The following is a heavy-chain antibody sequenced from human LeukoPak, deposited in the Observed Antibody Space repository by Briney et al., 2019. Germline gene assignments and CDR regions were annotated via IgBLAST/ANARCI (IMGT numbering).Heavy chain of an antibody. D-gene: IGHD1-1*01. Sequence: ASVKVSCKASGFVFTSHGFTWVRQAPGQGLEWMGWISANDGKTHYSEKHQGRVTMSTDTVTSTAYMELRSLRSDDTAVYYCARELHVERDDYWGQGTLVTVSS. CDR1: GFVFTSHG. V-gene: IGHV1-18*01. CDR2: ISANDGKT. J-gene: IGHJ4*02. CDR3: ARELHVERDDY.